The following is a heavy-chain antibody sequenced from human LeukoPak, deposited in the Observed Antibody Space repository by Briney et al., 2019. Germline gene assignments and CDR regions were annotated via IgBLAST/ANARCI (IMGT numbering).Heavy chain of an antibody. CDR3: TTEYYYDSSGLFDF. Sequence: PGGSLRLSCAASGFTVSSNYMSWVRQAPGKGLEWVGRIKSKTHGETTDYAAPVKGRFTISRDDSKNTLYLQMNSLKTEDTAVYYCTTEYYYDSSGLFDFWGQGTLVTVSS. D-gene: IGHD3-22*01. J-gene: IGHJ4*02. CDR2: IKSKTHGETT. V-gene: IGHV3-15*01. CDR1: GFTVSSNY.